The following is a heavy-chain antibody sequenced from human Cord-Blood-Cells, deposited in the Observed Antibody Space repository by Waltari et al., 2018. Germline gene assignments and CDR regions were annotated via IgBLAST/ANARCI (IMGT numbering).Heavy chain of an antibody. V-gene: IGHV4-38-2*02. J-gene: IGHJ3*02. CDR2: IYHSGIN. CDR1: GYSISSGYY. Sequence: VQLQEAGPGLVKPSETLSLTCTVAGYSISSGYYWGWIRQTPGKGLAWIGSIYHSGINYFNPSLKSRVNISVYTSKNQFSLKLSSVTAADTAVYYCAGGCIVVVPAAIAAAGTDAFDIWGQGTMVTVSS. CDR3: AGGCIVVVPAAIAAAGTDAFDI. D-gene: IGHD2-2*02.